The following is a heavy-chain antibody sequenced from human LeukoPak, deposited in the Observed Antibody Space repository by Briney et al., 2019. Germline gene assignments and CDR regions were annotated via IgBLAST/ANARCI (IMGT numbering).Heavy chain of an antibody. Sequence: SETLSLTCTVSGGSISSGSYYWSWIRQPAGKGLEWIGRIYTSGSTNYNPSLKSRVTISVDTSKNQFSLKLSSVTAADTAVYYRASTPEYYDFWSGTTRRNNWFDPWGQGTLVTVSS. D-gene: IGHD3-3*01. CDR2: IYTSGST. V-gene: IGHV4-61*02. CDR3: ASTPEYYDFWSGTTRRNNWFDP. CDR1: GGSISSGSYY. J-gene: IGHJ5*02.